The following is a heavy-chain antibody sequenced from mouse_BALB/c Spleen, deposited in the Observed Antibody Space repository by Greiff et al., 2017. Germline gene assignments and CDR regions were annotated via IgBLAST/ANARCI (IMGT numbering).Heavy chain of an antibody. D-gene: IGHD1-1*02. CDR3: ARGTIGDGGY. CDR1: GYTFTDYY. V-gene: IGHV1-77*01. Sequence: VQLQQSGAELARPGASVKLSCKASGYTFTDYYINWVKQRTGQGLEWIGEIYPGSGNTYYNEKFKGKATLTADKSSSTAYMQLSSLTSEDSAVYYCARGTIGDGGYWGQGTTLTVSS. J-gene: IGHJ2*01. CDR2: IYPGSGNT.